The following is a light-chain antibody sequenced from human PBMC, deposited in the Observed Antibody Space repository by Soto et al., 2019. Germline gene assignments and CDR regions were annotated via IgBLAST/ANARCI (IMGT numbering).Light chain of an antibody. CDR1: QSVSSY. V-gene: IGKV3-11*01. CDR2: DAS. J-gene: IGKJ3*01. CDR3: QQRSNWRFT. Sequence: EIVLTQSPATLSLSPGERATLSCRASQSVSSYLAWYQQKPGQAPRLLIYDASNRATGIPARFSGGGSGTDYTLTISSLEPDDFAVYCCQQRSNWRFTFGPGTRVDIK.